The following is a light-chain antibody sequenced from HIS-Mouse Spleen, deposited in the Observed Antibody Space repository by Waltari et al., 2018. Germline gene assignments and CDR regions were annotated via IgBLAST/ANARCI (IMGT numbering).Light chain of an antibody. Sequence: QSVLTQPPSASGTPGQRVTISCSGSSSNIGSNYVYWYQQLPGTAPKLLIYRNNQRPSGVPGRFSGSKSGTSASRAISGLRSEDEADYYCAAWDDSLSGVVFGGGTKLTVL. CDR3: AAWDDSLSGVV. J-gene: IGLJ2*01. CDR1: SSNIGSNY. V-gene: IGLV1-47*01. CDR2: RNN.